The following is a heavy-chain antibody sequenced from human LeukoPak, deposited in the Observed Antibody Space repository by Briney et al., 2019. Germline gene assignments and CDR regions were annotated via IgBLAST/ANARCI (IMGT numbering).Heavy chain of an antibody. Sequence: SETLSLTCAVSGGSISSSNWWSWVRQPPGKGLEWIGEIYHSGSTNYNPSLKSRVTISVDKSKNQFSLRLSSVTAADTAVYYCAKGGLAAKDAFDIWGQGTMVTVSP. J-gene: IGHJ3*02. D-gene: IGHD6-19*01. CDR3: AKGGLAAKDAFDI. V-gene: IGHV4-4*02. CDR1: GGSISSSNW. CDR2: IYHSGST.